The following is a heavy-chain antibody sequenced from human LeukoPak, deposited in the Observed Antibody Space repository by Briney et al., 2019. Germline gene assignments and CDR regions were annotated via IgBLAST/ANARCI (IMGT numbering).Heavy chain of an antibody. CDR1: GGSFSGYY. CDR2: INHSGST. J-gene: IGHJ5*02. V-gene: IGHV4-34*01. CDR3: ARDGSGSYYYKPTSHNWFDP. Sequence: SETLSLTCAVYGGSFSGYYWSWIRQPPGKGLEWIGEINHSGSTNYNPSLKSRVTISVDTSKNQFSLKLSSVTAAETAVYYCARDGSGSYYYKPTSHNWFDPWGQGTLVTVSS. D-gene: IGHD3-10*01.